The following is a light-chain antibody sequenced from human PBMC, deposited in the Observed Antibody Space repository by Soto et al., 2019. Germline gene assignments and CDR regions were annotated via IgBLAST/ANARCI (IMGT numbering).Light chain of an antibody. CDR3: QSYDSSLSFYV. V-gene: IGLV1-40*01. Sequence: QSVLTQPPSVSGAPGQRVTISCTGSSSNIGAGYDVHWYQQLPGTAPKLLIYGNSNRPSGVPDRFSGSKSGTSASLDITGLQAEDEADYYCQSYDSSLSFYVFGTGTKLTVL. CDR2: GNS. CDR1: SSNIGAGYD. J-gene: IGLJ1*01.